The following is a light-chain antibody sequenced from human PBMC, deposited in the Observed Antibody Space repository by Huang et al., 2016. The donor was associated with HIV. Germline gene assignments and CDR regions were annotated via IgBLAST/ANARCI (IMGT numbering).Light chain of an antibody. CDR1: QSVGSN. Sequence: IVMTQSPATLSVSPGEGATLSCRASQSVGSNLAWYQQRPGQAPRRLIYGASTRAIGVPVRFSGRGSGTDFTLTISGPQSEDSAVYYCQQYSDRPPWTFGQGTKVE. CDR2: GAS. J-gene: IGKJ1*01. CDR3: QQYSDRPPWT. V-gene: IGKV3-15*01.